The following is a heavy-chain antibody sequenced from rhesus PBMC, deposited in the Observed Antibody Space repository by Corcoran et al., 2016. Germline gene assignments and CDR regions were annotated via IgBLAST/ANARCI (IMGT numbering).Heavy chain of an antibody. D-gene: IGHD5-30*01. CDR2: IIGIRGST. J-gene: IGHJ5-1*01. CDR3: ASGYSGYSRGLLDV. CDR1: GGSFSGYY. Sequence: QVQLQESGPGLVKPSEPLSLTCAVSGGSFSGYYWGWISQPPGKGLEWSGCIWYIIGIRGSTDYNPALKSLVTISTDTSKNQFSLKLSSVTAADTAVYYCASGYSGYSRGLLDVWGPGVLVTVSS. V-gene: IGHV4-165*01.